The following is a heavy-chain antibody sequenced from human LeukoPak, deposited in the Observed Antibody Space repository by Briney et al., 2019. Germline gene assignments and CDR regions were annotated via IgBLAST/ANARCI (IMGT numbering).Heavy chain of an antibody. V-gene: IGHV3-30*18. CDR1: GFAFSSYG. CDR2: ISCDGSDK. Sequence: GRSLRLSCASSGFAFSSYGMHWVRQAPGKGLEWVAVISCDGSDKYYAGSVKGRFTISRDNSKNTLYLQMNSLRAEDTAVYYCAKDLSAGSADYCFDYWGQGTLVTVSS. CDR3: AKDLSAGSADYCFDY. D-gene: IGHD6-25*01. J-gene: IGHJ4*02.